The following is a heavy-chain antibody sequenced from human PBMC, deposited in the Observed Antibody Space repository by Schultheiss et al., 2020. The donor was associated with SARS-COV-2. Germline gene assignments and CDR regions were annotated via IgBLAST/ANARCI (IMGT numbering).Heavy chain of an antibody. CDR3: ARWFSGGWYALGDY. CDR2: IIPILGIA. V-gene: IGHV1-69*02. D-gene: IGHD6-19*01. J-gene: IGHJ4*02. Sequence: SVKVSCKASGGTFSSYTISWVRQAPGQGLEWMGRIIPILGIANYAQKFQGRVTITADKSTSTAYMELSSLRSEDTAVYYCARWFSGGWYALGDYWGQGTLVTVSS. CDR1: GGTFSSYT.